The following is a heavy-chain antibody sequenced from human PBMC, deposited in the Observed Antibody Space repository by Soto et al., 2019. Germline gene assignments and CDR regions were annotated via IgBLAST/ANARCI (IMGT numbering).Heavy chain of an antibody. CDR2: ISYDGNTQ. J-gene: IGHJ4*02. Sequence: QVQLVESGGGVVQPGTSLRLSCAASGFTLSSYSIHWVRQAPGKGLDWVAVISYDGNTQFYGDSVKGRFIVSRDNSRNTLYLQLNNLQAEDTAVYYCAKVSRPSRISTPDFDYWGKGTLVTVSS. CDR3: AKVSRPSRISTPDFDY. CDR1: GFTLSSYS. V-gene: IGHV3-30-3*01.